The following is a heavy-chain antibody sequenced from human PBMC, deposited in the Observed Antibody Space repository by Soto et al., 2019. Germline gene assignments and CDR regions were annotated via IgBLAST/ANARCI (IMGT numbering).Heavy chain of an antibody. CDR1: GYTFTSYA. D-gene: IGHD1-7*01. Sequence: QVQLVQSGAEVKKPGASVKVSCKASGYTFTSYAMHWVRQAPGHRLEWMGWINAGNGNTKYSQKFQGRVTITRDTSASTAYMELSSLRSEDTAVYYCARDCNNWNYPTWFDPWGQGTLVTVSS. CDR2: INAGNGNT. CDR3: ARDCNNWNYPTWFDP. V-gene: IGHV1-3*01. J-gene: IGHJ5*02.